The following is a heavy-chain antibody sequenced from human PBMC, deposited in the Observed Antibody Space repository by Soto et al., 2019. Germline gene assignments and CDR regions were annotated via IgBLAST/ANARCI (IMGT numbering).Heavy chain of an antibody. J-gene: IGHJ6*02. CDR1: GYTFTSYD. Sequence: QVQLVQSGAEVKKPGASVKVSCKASGYTFTSYDINWVRQATGQGLEWMGWMNPNSGNTGYAQKFQGRVTMTRNTSIRTAYMAMSSLRSEDTAVYYCARERTGTTSMDVWGQGTTVTVSS. V-gene: IGHV1-8*01. CDR3: ARERTGTTSMDV. D-gene: IGHD1-1*01. CDR2: MNPNSGNT.